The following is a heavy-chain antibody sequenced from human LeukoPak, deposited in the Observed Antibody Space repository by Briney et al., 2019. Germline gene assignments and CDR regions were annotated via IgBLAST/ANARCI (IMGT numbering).Heavy chain of an antibody. CDR1: GFTFSSYG. D-gene: IGHD1-7*01. J-gene: IGHJ5*02. CDR3: ARDGVTGTTRWFDP. CDR2: INWNGGST. Sequence: GGSLRLSCAASGFTFSSYGMSWVRQAPGKGLEWVSGINWNGGSTGYADSVKGRFTISRDNAKNSLYLQMNSLRAEDTALYYCARDGVTGTTRWFDPWGQGTLVTVSS. V-gene: IGHV3-20*04.